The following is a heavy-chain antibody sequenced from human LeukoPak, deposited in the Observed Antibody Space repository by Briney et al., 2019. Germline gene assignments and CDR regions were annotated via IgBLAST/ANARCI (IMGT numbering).Heavy chain of an antibody. J-gene: IGHJ3*02. V-gene: IGHV3-9*01. Sequence: GGSLRLSCAASGFTFDDYAMHWVRQAPGEGLEWVSGISGNSGSIGYADSVKGRFTISRDNAKNSLYLQMNNLRAQETALYSCAKAIVGPTTAAFDIWGQGTMVTVSS. CDR3: AKAIVGPTTAAFDI. CDR2: ISGNSGSI. CDR1: GFTFDDYA. D-gene: IGHD1-26*01.